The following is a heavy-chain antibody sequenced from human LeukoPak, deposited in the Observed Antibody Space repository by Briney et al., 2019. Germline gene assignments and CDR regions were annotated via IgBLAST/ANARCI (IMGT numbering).Heavy chain of an antibody. D-gene: IGHD2-2*01. CDR1: GFTFSNYV. Sequence: GGSLRLSCAASGFTFSNYVMRWVRQAPGKGLEWVSGISGSGGSTYYADSVKGRFTISRDNSKNTFYLQMNSLRAEDTAVYYCAKFRDGSSPGGGFDPWGQGTLVTVSS. V-gene: IGHV3-23*01. CDR2: ISGSGGST. J-gene: IGHJ5*02. CDR3: AKFRDGSSPGGGFDP.